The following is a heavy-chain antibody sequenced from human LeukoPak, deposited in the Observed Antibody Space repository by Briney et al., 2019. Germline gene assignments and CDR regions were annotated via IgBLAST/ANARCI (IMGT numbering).Heavy chain of an antibody. V-gene: IGHV3-30*03. Sequence: GGSLRLSCAASGFTFSSYGMHWVRQAPGKGLEWVAVISYDGSNKYYADSVKGRFTISRDNSKNTLYLQMNSLRAEDTAVYYCARDGVDNWFDPWGQGTLVTVSS. CDR3: ARDGVDNWFDP. J-gene: IGHJ5*02. D-gene: IGHD3-3*01. CDR1: GFTFSSYG. CDR2: ISYDGSNK.